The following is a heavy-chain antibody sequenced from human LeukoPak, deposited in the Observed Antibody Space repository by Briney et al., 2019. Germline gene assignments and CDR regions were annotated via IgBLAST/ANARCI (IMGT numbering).Heavy chain of an antibody. Sequence: SETLSLTCTVSGGSISSSSYYWGWIRRPPGKGLEWIGSIYYSGSTYYNPSLKSRVTISVDTSKNQFSLKLSSVTAADTAVYYCARHSTYCSSTSCYSDPSYYFDYWGQGTLVTVSS. CDR3: ARHSTYCSSTSCYSDPSYYFDY. CDR1: GGSISSSSYY. J-gene: IGHJ4*02. CDR2: IYYSGST. D-gene: IGHD2-2*01. V-gene: IGHV4-39*01.